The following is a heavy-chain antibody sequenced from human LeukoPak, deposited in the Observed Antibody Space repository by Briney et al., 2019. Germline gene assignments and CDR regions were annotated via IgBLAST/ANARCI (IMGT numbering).Heavy chain of an antibody. Sequence: GGSLRLSCAASGFTFSSYAMHWVRQAPGKGLEWVAVISYDGSNKYYADSVKGRFTISRDNSKNTLYLQMNNLRAEDTAVYYCASGESGSYGYWGQGTLVTVSS. CDR2: ISYDGSNK. CDR1: GFTFSSYA. D-gene: IGHD1-26*01. J-gene: IGHJ4*02. V-gene: IGHV3-30-3*01. CDR3: ASGESGSYGY.